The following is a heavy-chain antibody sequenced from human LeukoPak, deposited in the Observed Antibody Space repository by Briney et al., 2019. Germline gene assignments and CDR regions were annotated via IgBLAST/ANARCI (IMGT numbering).Heavy chain of an antibody. CDR3: ARDLGQKYYYDSSAWPDAFDI. V-gene: IGHV3-23*01. J-gene: IGHJ3*02. D-gene: IGHD3-22*01. Sequence: PGGSLRLSCAASGFTFSSYAMSWVRQAPGKGLEWVSAISGSGGSTYYADSVKGRFTISRDNAKNSLYLQMNSLRAEDTAVYYCARDLGQKYYYDSSAWPDAFDIWGQGTMVTVSS. CDR1: GFTFSSYA. CDR2: ISGSGGST.